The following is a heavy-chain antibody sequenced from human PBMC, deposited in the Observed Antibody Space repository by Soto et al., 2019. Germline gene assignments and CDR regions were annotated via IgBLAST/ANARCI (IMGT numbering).Heavy chain of an antibody. CDR2: IYWSGDE. J-gene: IGHJ5*02. CDR3: AKSGSSGWYGWFDP. CDR1: GFSLTTSGVG. V-gene: IGHV2-5*01. Sequence: SGPRLVNPTQTLTLTCSFSGFSLTTSGVGVGWIRQSQGKALEWLALIYWSGDEHYRPSLKSRLTITKDTSKNQVVLTMTNMDPVDTATYYCAKSGSSGWYGWFDPWGQGTLVTVSS. D-gene: IGHD6-19*01.